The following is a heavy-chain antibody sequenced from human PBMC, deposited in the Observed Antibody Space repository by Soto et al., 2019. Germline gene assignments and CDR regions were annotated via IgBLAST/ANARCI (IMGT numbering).Heavy chain of an antibody. J-gene: IGHJ5*02. CDR3: AREVGAGRFDP. Sequence: QVQLVQSGAEVKKPGASVKVSCKASGYTFTSYDINWVRQATGQGLEWMGWMNPNSGNTGYAQKFQGRVTMTRNTPQRTAYMEMNSPISEATAVHSCAREVGAGRFDPWAQGTMDTVSS. CDR1: GYTFTSYD. CDR2: MNPNSGNT. V-gene: IGHV1-8*01. D-gene: IGHD1-26*01.